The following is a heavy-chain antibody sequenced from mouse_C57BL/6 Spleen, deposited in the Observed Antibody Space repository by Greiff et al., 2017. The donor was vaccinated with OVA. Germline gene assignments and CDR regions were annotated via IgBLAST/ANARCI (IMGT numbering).Heavy chain of an antibody. J-gene: IGHJ4*01. D-gene: IGHD2-12*01. CDR3: ARGGSNDDDAIDY. V-gene: IGHV1-64*01. CDR2: IHPNSGST. Sequence: QVQLKQSGAELVKPGASVKLSCKASGYTFTDYWMHWVKQRPGQGLEWIGMIHPNSGSTNYNEKFKSKATLTIDKASSTAYMQLSSLTSEDSAVYYCARGGSNDDDAIDYWGQGTSLTVSS. CDR1: GYTFTDYW.